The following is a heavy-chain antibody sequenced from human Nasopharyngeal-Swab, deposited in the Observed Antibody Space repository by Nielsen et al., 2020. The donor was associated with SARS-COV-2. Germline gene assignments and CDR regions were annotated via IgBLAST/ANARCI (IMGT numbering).Heavy chain of an antibody. Sequence: WVRHAPGQGLEWMGWISAYNGNTNYAQKLQGRVTMTTDTSTSTAYMELRSLRSDDTAVYYCARGSLWFGDLVGYYGMDVWGQGTTVTVSS. J-gene: IGHJ6*02. CDR3: ARGSLWFGDLVGYYGMDV. V-gene: IGHV1-18*01. CDR2: ISAYNGNT. D-gene: IGHD3-10*01.